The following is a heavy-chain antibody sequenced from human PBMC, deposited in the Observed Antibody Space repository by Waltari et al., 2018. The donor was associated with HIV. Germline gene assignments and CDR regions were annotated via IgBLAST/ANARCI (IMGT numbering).Heavy chain of an antibody. CDR1: GFTFDNYA. J-gene: IGHJ5*02. CDR2: ISWNSGSI. CDR3: AKDGQFAAP. Sequence: EVQLVESGGGLVQPDRSLRLSCAASGFTFDNYAMHWVRQAPGKSLEWVSGISWNSGSIGYADSVKGRFTISRDNAKNSLYLQMNSLRAEDTALYYCAKDGQFAAPWGQGTLVTVSS. V-gene: IGHV3-9*01.